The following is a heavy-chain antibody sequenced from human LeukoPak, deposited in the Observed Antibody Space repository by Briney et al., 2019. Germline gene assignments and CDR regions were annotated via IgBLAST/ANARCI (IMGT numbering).Heavy chain of an antibody. CDR1: GGSISTYY. CDR2: IYHSGST. Sequence: SETLSLTCTLSGGSISTYYWSWVRQPPGKGPEWIGYIYHSGSTNYNPSLKSRVTISVDTSKNQFSLKLSSVTAADTAVYYCARGGGYASPIGYWGQGALVTVSS. V-gene: IGHV4-59*01. D-gene: IGHD5-12*01. J-gene: IGHJ4*02. CDR3: ARGGGYASPIGY.